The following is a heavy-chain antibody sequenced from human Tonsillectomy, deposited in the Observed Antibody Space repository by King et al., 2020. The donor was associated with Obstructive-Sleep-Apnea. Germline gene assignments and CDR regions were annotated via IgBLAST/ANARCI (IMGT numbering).Heavy chain of an antibody. CDR1: GYTFTGYY. D-gene: IGHD3-10*01. V-gene: IGHV1-2*02. Sequence: VQLVESGAEVKKPGASVKVPCKASGYTFTGYYIHWVRRAPGQGLEWMGWISPNSGATTYAQKFQDRVTMTRDTSISTAYMDLSRLRSDDTAIYYCARDMSAYDSTSPAYWGQGTLVTVSS. J-gene: IGHJ4*02. CDR2: ISPNSGAT. CDR3: ARDMSAYDSTSPAY.